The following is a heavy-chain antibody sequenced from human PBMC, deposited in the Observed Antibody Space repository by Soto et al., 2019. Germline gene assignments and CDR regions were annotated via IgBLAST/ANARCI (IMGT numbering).Heavy chain of an antibody. J-gene: IGHJ4*02. CDR2: IIPIFGTA. Sequence: GASVKVSCKASGYTFTSYDINWVRQATGQGLEWMGGIIPIFGTANYAQKFQGRVTITADESTSTAYMELSSLRSEDTAVYYCARGDCSGGSCYSVYWGQGTLVTV. CDR3: ARGDCSGGSCYSVY. D-gene: IGHD2-15*01. V-gene: IGHV1-69*13. CDR1: GYTFTSYD.